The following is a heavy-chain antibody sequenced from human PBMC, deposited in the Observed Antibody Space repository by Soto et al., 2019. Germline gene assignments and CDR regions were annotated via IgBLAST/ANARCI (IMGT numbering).Heavy chain of an antibody. D-gene: IGHD1-26*01. CDR2: ISSSSSYI. V-gene: IGHV3-21*01. Sequence: PGGSLRLSCAASGFTFSSYSMNWVRQAPGKGLEWVSSISSSSSYIYYADSVKGRFTISRDNAKNSLYLQMNSLRAEDTAVYYCARSSGGSYGMDVWGQGTTVTV. CDR1: GFTFSSYS. CDR3: ARSSGGSYGMDV. J-gene: IGHJ6*02.